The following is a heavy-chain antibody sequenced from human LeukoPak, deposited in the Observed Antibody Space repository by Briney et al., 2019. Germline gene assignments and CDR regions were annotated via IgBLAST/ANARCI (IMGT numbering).Heavy chain of an antibody. CDR3: ARGDYYDSSGFYPLDY. D-gene: IGHD3-22*01. J-gene: IGHJ4*02. Sequence: GGSLRLSCAASGFTFSSYAMSWVRQAPGKGLEWVSGISGSGGSTYYADSVKGRFTISRDNSKNTLYLQMNSLRAEDTAAYYCARGDYYDSSGFYPLDYWGQGTLVTVSS. CDR1: GFTFSSYA. V-gene: IGHV3-23*01. CDR2: ISGSGGST.